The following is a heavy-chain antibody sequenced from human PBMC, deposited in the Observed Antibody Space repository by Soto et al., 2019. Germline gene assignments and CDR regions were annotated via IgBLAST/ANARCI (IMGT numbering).Heavy chain of an antibody. CDR1: GFTFSTYD. V-gene: IGHV3-13*04. D-gene: IGHD2-8*01. CDR3: ARDRREAYDYGLDV. J-gene: IGHJ6*02. CDR2: IGTAGDT. Sequence: EVQLVESGGGLVQPGGSLRLSCAASGFTFSTYDMYWVRQPTGKGLEWVSRIGTAGDTYYPGSVKGRFTISRENAKSSLYLQMNRLRVGDTAVYYCARDRREAYDYGLDVWGQGTMVIVS.